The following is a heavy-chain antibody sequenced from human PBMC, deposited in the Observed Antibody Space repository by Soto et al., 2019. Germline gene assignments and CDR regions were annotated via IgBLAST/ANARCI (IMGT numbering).Heavy chain of an antibody. Sequence: RLSSRDSGTTVKNYGIDLGRRARGKGLEWVSAVSDNGGSTRYADSVKGRFTISRDNYQNTLYLQMLSLRADDTAIYYCAKDYWIPRYFDNWGQGTLVTVSS. CDR2: VSDNGGST. V-gene: IGHV3-23*01. J-gene: IGHJ4*02. D-gene: IGHD1-1*01. CDR3: AKDYWIPRYFDN. CDR1: GTTVKNYG.